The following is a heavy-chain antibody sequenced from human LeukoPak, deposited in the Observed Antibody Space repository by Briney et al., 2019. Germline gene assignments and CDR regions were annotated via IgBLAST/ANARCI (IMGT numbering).Heavy chain of an antibody. J-gene: IGHJ3*02. CDR3: ARDRGVNWPHDAFDI. V-gene: IGHV4-61*02. Sequence: SETLSLTCTVSGGSISSGSYYWSWIRQPAGKGLEWIGRIYTSGSTNYNPSLKSRVTISVDTSKNQFSLKLSSVTAADTAVYYCARDRGVNWPHDAFDIWGQGTMVTVSS. D-gene: IGHD1-1*01. CDR2: IYTSGST. CDR1: GGSISSGSYY.